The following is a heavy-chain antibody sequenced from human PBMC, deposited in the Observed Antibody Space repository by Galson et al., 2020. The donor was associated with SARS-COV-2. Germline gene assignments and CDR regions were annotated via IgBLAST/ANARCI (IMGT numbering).Heavy chain of an antibody. CDR1: GGSIGTHF. CDR3: AKKFRGIDGYAEY. D-gene: IGHD5-12*01. CDR2: IYFTGST. J-gene: IGHJ4*02. V-gene: IGHV4-59*11. Sequence: ETSETLSLTCTVSGGSIGTHFWGWIRQPPGKRLEWIGYIYFTGSTNYNPSLKSRVAMSVDTSKNEFSLELNSVTAADTAVYYCAKKFRGIDGYAEYWGQGTQVTVSS.